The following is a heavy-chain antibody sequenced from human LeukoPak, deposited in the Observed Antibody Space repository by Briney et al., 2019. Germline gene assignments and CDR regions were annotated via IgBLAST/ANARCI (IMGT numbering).Heavy chain of an antibody. CDR2: IKQDGSEK. V-gene: IGHV3-7*01. J-gene: IGHJ6*02. D-gene: IGHD5-12*01. CDR3: ARVGGKWLRSDYNYYGMDV. CDR1: GFTFSSYW. Sequence: GGSLRLSCAASGFTFSSYWMSWVRQAPGKGLEWVANIKQDGSEKYYVDSVKGRFTISRDNAKNSLYLQMNSLRAEDTAVYYCARVGGKWLRSDYNYYGMDVWGQGTTVTVSS.